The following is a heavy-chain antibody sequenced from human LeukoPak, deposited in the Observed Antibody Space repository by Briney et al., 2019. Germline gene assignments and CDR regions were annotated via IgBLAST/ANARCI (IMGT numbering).Heavy chain of an antibody. V-gene: IGHV4-39*06. Sequence: SETLSLTCTVSGGSISSSRYYWSWIRQPPGKGLEWIGSIYHSGSTYHNPSLQSRVTISVDTSKNQFALKLSSVTAADTAVYYCARGEDSSRSSYYYMDVWGKGTKVTVSS. CDR1: GGSISSSRYY. J-gene: IGHJ6*03. CDR2: IYHSGST. D-gene: IGHD6-13*01. CDR3: ARGEDSSRSSYYYMDV.